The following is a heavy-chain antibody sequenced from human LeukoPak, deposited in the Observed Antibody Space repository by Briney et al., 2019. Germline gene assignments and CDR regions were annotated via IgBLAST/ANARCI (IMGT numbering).Heavy chain of an antibody. D-gene: IGHD2-21*02. Sequence: GGSLRLSCAASGFTFSSYGMHWVRQAPGKGLEWVAVIWYDGSNKYYADSVKGRFTIPRDNSKKTVYLQMNSLRAEDTGVYYCARDRLEAVTDDDYFDYWGQGTLVTVSS. CDR1: GFTFSSYG. J-gene: IGHJ4*02. CDR2: IWYDGSNK. CDR3: ARDRLEAVTDDDYFDY. V-gene: IGHV3-33*01.